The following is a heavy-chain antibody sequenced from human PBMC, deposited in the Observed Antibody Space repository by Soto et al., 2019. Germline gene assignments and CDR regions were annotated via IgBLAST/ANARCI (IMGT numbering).Heavy chain of an antibody. D-gene: IGHD4-17*01. J-gene: IGHJ4*02. CDR3: ARGPDDSDVPRWDY. CDR1: GYNFNQYY. V-gene: IGHV1-46*02. CDR2: INLRGGTT. Sequence: QVQLVQSGAEVRKPGASVRLSCKTSGYNFNQYYIHWVRQAPGQGLEWMGIINLRGGTTEYAHKFRGRVTVTGDTSTSTAYMQLSSLRSEDTVVYFCARGPDDSDVPRWDYWGQGTLVTVSS.